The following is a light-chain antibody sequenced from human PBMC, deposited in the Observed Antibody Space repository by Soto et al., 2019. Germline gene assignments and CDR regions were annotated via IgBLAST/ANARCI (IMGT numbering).Light chain of an antibody. J-gene: IGLJ1*01. CDR1: SSNIGAGYD. CDR2: DNN. V-gene: IGLV1-40*01. CDR3: QHYEFSLSAHNYG. Sequence: QSVLTQPPSVSGAPGQRVTISCTGSSSNIGAGYDVHWYQQLPGTAPKLLIYDNNNRPSGVPDRFSGSKSGTSASLDITGLQADDEADYSCQHYEFSLSAHNYGFGTGTNVT.